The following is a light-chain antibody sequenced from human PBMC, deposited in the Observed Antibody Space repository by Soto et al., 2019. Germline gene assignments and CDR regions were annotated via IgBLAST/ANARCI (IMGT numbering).Light chain of an antibody. CDR3: SSFTSSNTYV. Sequence: QSALTQPPSVSGSPVQSVAISCTETSSDIGAYNRVSWYQQPPGTAPKLMIYDVNNRPSGVPGRFSGSKSGNTASLTISGLQADDEADYYCSSFTSSNTYVFGTGTKVTVL. V-gene: IGLV2-18*02. CDR1: SSDIGAYNR. CDR2: DVN. J-gene: IGLJ1*01.